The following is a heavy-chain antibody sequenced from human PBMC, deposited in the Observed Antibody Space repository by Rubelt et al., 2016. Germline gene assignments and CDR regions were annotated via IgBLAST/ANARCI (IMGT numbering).Heavy chain of an antibody. CDR3: ERDRGFDWVDERYYCNDGMDV. CDR2: IKQDGSEK. CDR1: GFTFSSYW. V-gene: IGHV3-7*01. D-gene: IGHD3-9*01. J-gene: IGHJ6*02. Sequence: EVLLVQSGGGLVEPGGSLRLSCAASGFTFSSYWMSWVRQAPGKGLEWVANIKQDGSEKYYVDSVKGRFTISRDNAKNSLYLQMNSLRAEEPAVYYCERDRGFDWVDERYYCNDGMDVWGQGTTGTVSS.